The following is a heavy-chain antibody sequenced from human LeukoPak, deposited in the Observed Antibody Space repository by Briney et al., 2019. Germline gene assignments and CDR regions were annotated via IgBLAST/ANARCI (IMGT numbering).Heavy chain of an antibody. Sequence: GGSLRLSCVASGFTFSNSWMIWARQAPGKGLEWVAFIHYDGGNEYNGDSVKGRFTISRDNSKNTLYLQMNSLRPEDTAVYYCARGLPSSTRTYNWFDPWGPGTLVTVSS. CDR3: ARGLPSSTRTYNWFDP. CDR2: IHYDGGNE. CDR1: GFTFSNSW. V-gene: IGHV3-30*02. D-gene: IGHD2-2*01. J-gene: IGHJ5*02.